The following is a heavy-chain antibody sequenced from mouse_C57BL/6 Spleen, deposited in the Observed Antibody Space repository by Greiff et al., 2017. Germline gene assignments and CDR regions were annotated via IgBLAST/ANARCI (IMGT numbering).Heavy chain of an antibody. D-gene: IGHD1-1*01. J-gene: IGHJ1*03. CDR3: ARDYHYGSSSDWYFDV. CDR1: GYAFTNYL. CDR2: LNPGSGGT. V-gene: IGHV1-54*01. Sequence: VQLQESGAELVRPGTSVKVSCKASGYAFTNYLIEWVKQRPGQGLEWIGVLNPGSGGTNYNKKFKGKATLTADKSSSTAYMQLSSLTSEDSAVYFCARDYHYGSSSDWYFDVWGTGTTVTVSS.